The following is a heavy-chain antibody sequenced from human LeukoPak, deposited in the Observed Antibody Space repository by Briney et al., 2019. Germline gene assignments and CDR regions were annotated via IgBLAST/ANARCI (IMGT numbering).Heavy chain of an antibody. Sequence: GGSLRLSCAASGFTFSSYAMSWVRQAPGKGLEWVSAISGSGGSTYYADSVKGRFTISRDNSKNTLYVQMNSLRAEDTAVYYCAKANTLYSSGWHDAFDIWGQGTMVTVSS. J-gene: IGHJ3*02. CDR3: AKANTLYSSGWHDAFDI. D-gene: IGHD6-19*01. V-gene: IGHV3-23*01. CDR1: GFTFSSYA. CDR2: ISGSGGST.